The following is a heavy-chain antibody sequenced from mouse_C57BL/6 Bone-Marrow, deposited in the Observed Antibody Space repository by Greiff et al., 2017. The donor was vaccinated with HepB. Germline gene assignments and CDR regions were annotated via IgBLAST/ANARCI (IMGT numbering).Heavy chain of an antibody. CDR3: TRRVVYYDCDGDY. Sequence: VQLQQSGPVLARPGASVKMSCKTSGYTFTSYWMHWVKQRPGQGLEWIGAIYPGNSDTSYNQKFKGKAKLTAVTSASTAYMELSRLTNEDSAVYYGTRRVVYYDCDGDYWGQGTTLTVSS. D-gene: IGHD2-4*01. CDR2: IYPGNSDT. V-gene: IGHV1-5*01. CDR1: GYTFTSYW. J-gene: IGHJ2*01.